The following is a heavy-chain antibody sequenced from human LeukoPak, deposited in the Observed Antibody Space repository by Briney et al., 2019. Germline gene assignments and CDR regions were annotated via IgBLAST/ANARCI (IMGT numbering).Heavy chain of an antibody. V-gene: IGHV3-30*02. CDR3: ARVKYDFLTHYAKLPVDY. CDR2: MEDDGSNNK. CDR1: GFAFSKYG. J-gene: IGHJ4*02. Sequence: PGGSLRLSCAASGFAFSKYGMHWVRQAPGKGLEWVTFMEDDGSNNKYYADFVKGRFTISRDNSKNTLYLQLNSLRAEDAAVYYCARVKYDFLTHYAKLPVDYWGQGTLVTVSS. D-gene: IGHD3-9*01.